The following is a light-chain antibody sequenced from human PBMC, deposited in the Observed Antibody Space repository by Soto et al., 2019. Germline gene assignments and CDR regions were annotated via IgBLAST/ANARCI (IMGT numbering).Light chain of an antibody. V-gene: IGKV3D-15*01. CDR2: GAS. Sequence: VMTQSPATLSVSPGERATLSCRASESVSINLAWYQQKPGQAPRLLIHGASTRATGIPARFSGSGSGTEFTLTISSLQSEDSAVYYCQQYHNWYSFGQGSKLEIK. CDR1: ESVSIN. J-gene: IGKJ2*03. CDR3: QQYHNWYS.